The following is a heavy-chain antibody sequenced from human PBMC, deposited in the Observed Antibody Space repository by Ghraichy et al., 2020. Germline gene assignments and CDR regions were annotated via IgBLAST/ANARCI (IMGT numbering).Heavy chain of an antibody. Sequence: ASVKVSCKASGYTFTSYYMHWVRQAPGQGLEWMGIINPSGGSTSYAQKFQGRVTMTRDTSTSTVYMELSSLRSEDTAVYYCARDRSPYGNGALTHFDPWGQGTLVTVSS. J-gene: IGHJ5*02. V-gene: IGHV1-46*03. CDR1: GYTFTSYY. CDR2: INPSGGST. D-gene: IGHD1-1*01. CDR3: ARDRSPYGNGALTHFDP.